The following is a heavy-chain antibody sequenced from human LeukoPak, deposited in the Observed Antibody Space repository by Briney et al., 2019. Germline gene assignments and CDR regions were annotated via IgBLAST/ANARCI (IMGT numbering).Heavy chain of an antibody. CDR2: IYYSGNT. V-gene: IGHV4-59*01. CDR3: VRESYSSGWYGIIDY. J-gene: IGHJ4*02. D-gene: IGHD6-19*01. Sequence: SETLSLTCTVSGGSISNYYCSCIRQPPGKGLEWIGYIYYSGNTNYNPSLKSRVTISVDTSKNQFSLKLSSVTAADTAVYYCVRESYSSGWYGIIDYWGQGTLVTVSS. CDR1: GGSISNYY.